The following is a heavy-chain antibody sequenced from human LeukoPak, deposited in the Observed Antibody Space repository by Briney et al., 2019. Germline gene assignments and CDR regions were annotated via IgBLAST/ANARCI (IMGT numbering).Heavy chain of an antibody. Sequence: ASVKVSCKASGYTFTSYGISWVRQAPGQGLEWMGWISAYNGNTNYAQKLQGRVTMTTDTSTSTAYMELRSLRSDDTAVYYCARAELHYDSSGPGYWGQGTLVTVSS. V-gene: IGHV1-18*01. CDR1: GYTFTSYG. D-gene: IGHD3-22*01. CDR3: ARAELHYDSSGPGY. J-gene: IGHJ4*02. CDR2: ISAYNGNT.